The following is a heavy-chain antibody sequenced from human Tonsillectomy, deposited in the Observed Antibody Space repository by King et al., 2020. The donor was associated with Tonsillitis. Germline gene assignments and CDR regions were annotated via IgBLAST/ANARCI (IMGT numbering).Heavy chain of an antibody. Sequence: QLQESGPGLVKPSETLSLTCTVSGASISSYYWSWIRQPPGMRLEWIGYMYYSGTTNYNPSLKSRVTVSVDTSTNHFSLKLSSVTAADTAVYYFARVRTPNNHSFDIWGQGTMVTVSS. V-gene: IGHV4-59*01. CDR1: GASISSYY. CDR2: MYYSGTT. D-gene: IGHD1/OR15-1a*01. CDR3: ARVRTPNNHSFDI. J-gene: IGHJ3*02.